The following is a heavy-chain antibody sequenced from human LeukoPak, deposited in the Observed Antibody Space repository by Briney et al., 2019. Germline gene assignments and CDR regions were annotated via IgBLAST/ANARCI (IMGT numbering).Heavy chain of an antibody. CDR3: ARIDCNGNNCKPYYYYGMDV. Sequence: GGSLRLSCVAFGFTFNGYGMHWVRQAPGKGLQWVAVIWYDGSNKYYADSVKGRFTISRDNSKNTLYLQMNSLRAEDTAVYYCARIDCNGNNCKPYYYYGMDVWGKGTTVTVSS. J-gene: IGHJ6*04. D-gene: IGHD2/OR15-2a*01. CDR2: IWYDGSNK. V-gene: IGHV3-33*01. CDR1: GFTFNGYG.